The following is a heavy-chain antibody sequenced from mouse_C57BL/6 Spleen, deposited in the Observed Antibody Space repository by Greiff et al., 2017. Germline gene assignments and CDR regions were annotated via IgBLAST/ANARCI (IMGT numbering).Heavy chain of an antibody. Sequence: QVQLQQPGAELVMPGASVKLSCKASGYTFTSYWMHWVKQRPGQGFEWIGEIDPSDSYTTYNQKFKGKSTLTVDKSSSTAYMQLSSLTSEDAAVYYWASRRVYDGYDWDFDVWGTGTTVTVSS. CDR1: GYTFTSYW. D-gene: IGHD2-3*01. J-gene: IGHJ1*03. CDR3: ASRRVYDGYDWDFDV. V-gene: IGHV1-69*01. CDR2: IDPSDSYT.